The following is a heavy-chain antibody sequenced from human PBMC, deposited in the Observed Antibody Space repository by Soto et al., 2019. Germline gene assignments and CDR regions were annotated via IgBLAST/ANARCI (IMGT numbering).Heavy chain of an antibody. CDR1: GFTFSSYA. CDR2: ISGSGGST. J-gene: IGHJ6*02. D-gene: IGHD2-15*01. Sequence: PGGSLRLSCAASGFTFSSYAMSWVRQAPGKGLEWVSAISGSGGSTYYADSVKGRFTISRDNSKNTLYLQMNSLRAEDTAVYYCAREVVVAATLYYYGMDVWGQGTTVTVSS. V-gene: IGHV3-23*01. CDR3: AREVVVAATLYYYGMDV.